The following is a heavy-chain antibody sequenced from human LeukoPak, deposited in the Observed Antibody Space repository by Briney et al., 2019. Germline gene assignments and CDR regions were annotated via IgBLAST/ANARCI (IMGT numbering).Heavy chain of an antibody. CDR3: ARGAYLAYYFDY. D-gene: IGHD3-10*01. CDR2: ISSSSSYI. CDR1: GFTFSSYS. V-gene: IGHV3-21*01. J-gene: IGHJ4*02. Sequence: GGSLRLSCAASGFTFSSYSMNWVRQAPGKGLEWVSSISSSSSYIYYADSVKGRFTISRDNAKNSLYLQMNSLRAEDTAVYYCARGAYLAYYFDYWGQGSLVSVSS.